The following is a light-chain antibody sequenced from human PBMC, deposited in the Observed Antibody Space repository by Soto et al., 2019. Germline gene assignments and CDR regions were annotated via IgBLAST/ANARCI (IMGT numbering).Light chain of an antibody. CDR2: GAS. J-gene: IGKJ1*01. V-gene: IGKV3-20*01. CDR1: QSVSSSY. Sequence: EIVLTQSPGTLSLSPGERATLSCRASQSVSSSYLAWYQQKPGQAPRLLLYGASSRTTGIPDRFSGSGSATDFTLTSSRLEPDDFAVYYCQQYGSSAWTFGQVMKVDIK. CDR3: QQYGSSAWT.